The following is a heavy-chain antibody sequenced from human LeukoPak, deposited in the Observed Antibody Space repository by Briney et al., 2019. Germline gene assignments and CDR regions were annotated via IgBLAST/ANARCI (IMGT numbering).Heavy chain of an antibody. CDR1: GFNFITAA. D-gene: IGHD5-24*01. V-gene: IGHV3-23*01. CDR2: IGSVGEST. J-gene: IGHJ3*01. Sequence: GGSLRLSCAASGFNFITAAMTWVRQAPGKGLEWVSLIGSVGESTYYADSVKGRFTISRDNVNHTLFLQMNSLSVDDTAMYYCVKDIQLSTWGLGTMVTVSS. CDR3: VKDIQLST.